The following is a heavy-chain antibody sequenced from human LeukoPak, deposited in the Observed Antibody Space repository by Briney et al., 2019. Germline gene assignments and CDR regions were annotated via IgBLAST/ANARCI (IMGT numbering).Heavy chain of an antibody. V-gene: IGHV4-34*01. J-gene: IGHJ4*02. CDR3: ARCPNYGSGSYYNPFDY. CDR1: GGSFSGYY. D-gene: IGHD3-10*01. Sequence: PSETLSLTCAVYGGSFSGYYWSWIRQPPGKGLEWIGEISHSGSTNYNPSLKSRVTISVDTSKNQFSLKLSSVTAADTAVYYCARCPNYGSGSYYNPFDYWGQGTLVTVSS. CDR2: ISHSGST.